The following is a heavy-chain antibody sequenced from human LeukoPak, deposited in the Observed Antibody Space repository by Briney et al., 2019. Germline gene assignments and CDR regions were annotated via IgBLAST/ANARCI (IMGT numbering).Heavy chain of an antibody. CDR2: ISYDGSNK. CDR1: GYIFNNYG. Sequence: GGSLRLSCAASGYIFNNYGMHWVRQAPGKGLEWVAVISYDGSNKNYADSVKGRFTISRDSSKNTVYLQMNSLRVEDTAVYYCAKDWAPYCGGDCYFNYWGQGTLVTVSS. V-gene: IGHV3-30*18. J-gene: IGHJ4*02. CDR3: AKDWAPYCGGDCYFNY. D-gene: IGHD2-21*02.